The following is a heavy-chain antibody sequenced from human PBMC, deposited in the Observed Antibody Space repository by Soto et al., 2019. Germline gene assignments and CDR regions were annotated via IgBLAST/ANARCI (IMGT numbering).Heavy chain of an antibody. J-gene: IGHJ3*01. V-gene: IGHV3-53*01. Sequence: GGSLRLSCAASGLTVSGKKYVAWVRQAPGKGLEWVSALYDVDGSFYADSVKGRFTTSSDSSKTTVYLQMNGLRPDDTAVYYCATWHEREHAYDVWGQGTTVTVSS. CDR2: LYDVDGS. CDR3: ATWHEREHAYDV. CDR1: GLTVSGKKY. D-gene: IGHD1-1*01.